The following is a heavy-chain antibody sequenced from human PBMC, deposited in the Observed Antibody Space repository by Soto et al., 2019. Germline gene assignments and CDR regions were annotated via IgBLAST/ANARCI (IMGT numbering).Heavy chain of an antibody. Sequence: SETLSLTCTVSDDSISSRGYYWSWIRQHPGKGLEWIGYIFYSGSTYYNPSLKSRVTISVDTSKNQFSLRLSSVTAADTAVYYCARSVDPWGQGTLVTSPQ. CDR2: IFYSGST. CDR1: DDSISSRGYY. CDR3: ARSVDP. J-gene: IGHJ5*02. V-gene: IGHV4-31*03.